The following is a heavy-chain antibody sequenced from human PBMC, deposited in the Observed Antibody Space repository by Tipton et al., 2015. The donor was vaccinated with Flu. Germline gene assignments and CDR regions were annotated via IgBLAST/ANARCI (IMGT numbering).Heavy chain of an antibody. V-gene: IGHV3-48*03. CDR1: GFTFSSYE. J-gene: IGHJ1*01. CDR3: ARSFGAVKDYNGAYLLH. Sequence: VQLVQSGGGLVQPGGSLRLSCAASGFTFSSYEMNWVRQAPGKGLEWVSYISSSGSTIYYADSVKGRFTISRDNAKNSLYLQMNSLRAEDTAVNYCARSFGAVKDYNGAYLLHWGQGTLVTVSA. D-gene: IGHD3-10*01. CDR2: ISSSGSTI.